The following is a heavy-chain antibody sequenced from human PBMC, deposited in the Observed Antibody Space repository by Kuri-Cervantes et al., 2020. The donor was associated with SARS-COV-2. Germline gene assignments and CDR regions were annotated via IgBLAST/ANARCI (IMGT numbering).Heavy chain of an antibody. Sequence: LSLTCAASGFAFDDYAMNWVRQAPGKGLEWVSYISTSGSTIYYADSVKGRFTISRDNAKNSLYLQMNSLRAEDTAVYYCARAPTVTLDYWGQGTLVTVSS. J-gene: IGHJ4*02. D-gene: IGHD4-17*01. CDR3: ARAPTVTLDY. CDR2: ISTSGSTI. V-gene: IGHV3-48*03. CDR1: GFAFDDYA.